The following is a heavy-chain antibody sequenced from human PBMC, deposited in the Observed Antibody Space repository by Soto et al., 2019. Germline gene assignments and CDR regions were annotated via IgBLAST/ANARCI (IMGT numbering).Heavy chain of an antibody. J-gene: IGHJ4*02. Sequence: QVQLQQWGAGLLKPSETLSLTCAVYGGSFSGYYWSWIRQPPGKGLEWIGEINHSGSNNYNPSRKSRVTISVDTSKTQFALKISSVTAADTAVYYCARNTRFVECLLSPYFDYWGQGTLVTVSS. CDR3: ARNTRFVECLLSPYFDY. D-gene: IGHD3-3*01. CDR2: INHSGSN. V-gene: IGHV4-34*01. CDR1: GGSFSGYY.